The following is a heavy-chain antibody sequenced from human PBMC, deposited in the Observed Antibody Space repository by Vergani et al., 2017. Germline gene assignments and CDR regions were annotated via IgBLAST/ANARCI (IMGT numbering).Heavy chain of an antibody. J-gene: IGHJ4*02. CDR3: ANTPGGY. CDR2: ISYDGSNK. Sequence: QVQLVESGGGVVQPGRSLRLSCAASGFTFSSYGMHWVRQAPGKGLEWVAVISYDGSNKYYADSVKGRFTISRDNSENTLYLQMNSLRAEDTAVYYCANTPGGYWGQGTLVTVSS. V-gene: IGHV3-30*18. D-gene: IGHD3-16*01. CDR1: GFTFSSYG.